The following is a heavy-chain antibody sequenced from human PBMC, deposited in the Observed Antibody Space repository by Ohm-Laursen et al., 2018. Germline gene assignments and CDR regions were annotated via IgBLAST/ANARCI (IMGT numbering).Heavy chain of an antibody. CDR3: VNTVRSQAWDY. J-gene: IGHJ4*02. CDR1: GFTFSDHY. V-gene: IGHV3-7*01. D-gene: IGHD2/OR15-2a*01. CDR2: ISEDGSLI. Sequence: SLRLSCAAAGFTFSDHYMDWVRQAPGKGLEWVANISEDGSLIYYLDSVKGRFTISRDNAKNSLYLQMNSLRGDDTAVYYCVNTVRSQAWDYWGQGTLVTVSS.